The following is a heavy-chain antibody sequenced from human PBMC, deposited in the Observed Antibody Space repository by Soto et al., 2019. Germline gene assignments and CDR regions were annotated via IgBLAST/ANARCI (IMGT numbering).Heavy chain of an antibody. D-gene: IGHD3-22*01. CDR2: SRDKPQGYST. CDR1: GFTLSDQY. V-gene: IGHV3-72*01. J-gene: IGHJ4*02. Sequence: GGSLRLSCAVSGFTLSDQYIDWVRQAPGKGLEWVGRSRDKPQGYSTAYAASVKGRFTTSRDESKNSAYLQTNSLKTEDTAVYYCVRATYFSDSSGYTRCLDYWGQGTLVTVSS. CDR3: VRATYFSDSSGYTRCLDY.